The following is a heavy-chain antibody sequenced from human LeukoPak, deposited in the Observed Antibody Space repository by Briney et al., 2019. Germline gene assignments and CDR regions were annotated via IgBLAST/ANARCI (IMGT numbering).Heavy chain of an antibody. J-gene: IGHJ5*02. D-gene: IGHD3-10*01. Sequence: GASVKVSCKASGYTFTGYYMHWVRQAPGQGLEWMGWINPNSGGTNYAQKFQGRVTMTRDTSISTAYMELSRLRSDDTAVYYCARDRVVRGVSGNWFDPWGQGILVTVSS. CDR3: ARDRVVRGVSGNWFDP. CDR2: INPNSGGT. CDR1: GYTFTGYY. V-gene: IGHV1-2*02.